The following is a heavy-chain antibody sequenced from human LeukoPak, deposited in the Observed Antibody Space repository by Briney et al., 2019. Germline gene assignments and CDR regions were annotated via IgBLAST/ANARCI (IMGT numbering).Heavy chain of an antibody. CDR1: GFTFSDYY. Sequence: GSLRLSCAASGFTFSDYYMSWIRQAPGKGLEWVSYISSSGSTIYYADSVKGRFTISRDNAKKSLYLEINSLRADDTAVYYCARDPESSSFDLWGRGALVTVSS. CDR3: ARDPESSSFDL. V-gene: IGHV3-11*04. J-gene: IGHJ4*02. CDR2: ISSSGSTI. D-gene: IGHD6-13*01.